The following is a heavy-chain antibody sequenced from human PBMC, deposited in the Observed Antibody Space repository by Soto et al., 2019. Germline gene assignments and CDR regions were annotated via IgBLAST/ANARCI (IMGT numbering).Heavy chain of an antibody. CDR2: ISNSGSFI. CDR3: ARDKYSNGWHPFDY. Sequence: QVQLVESGGGLVKPGGSLRLSCAASGFSFSDHYMSWIRQAPGKGLEWISYISNSGSFIYYADSVKGRFTISRDNAKNSLSLQMTSLRADDTAVYYCARDKYSNGWHPFDYWGQGTLVTVSS. J-gene: IGHJ4*02. V-gene: IGHV3-11*01. CDR1: GFSFSDHY. D-gene: IGHD6-19*01.